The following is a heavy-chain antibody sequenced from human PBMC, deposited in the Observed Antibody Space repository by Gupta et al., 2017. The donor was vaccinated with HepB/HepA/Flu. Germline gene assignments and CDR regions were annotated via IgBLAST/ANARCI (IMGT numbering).Heavy chain of an antibody. CDR2: ISGDGGST. CDR3: AKDIRWGSSSWRGYFDY. Sequence: EVQLVESGGGVVQPGGSLRLSCAASGFTFDDYAMHWVRQAPGKGLEWVSLISGDGGSTYYADSVKGRFTISRDNSKNSLYLQMNSLRTEDTALYYCAKDIRWGSSSWRGYFDYWGQGTLVTVSS. J-gene: IGHJ4*02. D-gene: IGHD6-13*01. V-gene: IGHV3-43*02. CDR1: GFTFDDYA.